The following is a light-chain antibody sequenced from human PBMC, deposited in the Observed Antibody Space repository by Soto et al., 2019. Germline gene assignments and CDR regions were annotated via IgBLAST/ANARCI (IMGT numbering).Light chain of an antibody. J-gene: IGKJ1*01. Sequence: EIVLTQSPGTLSLSPGERATLSCRASQYISSTYLAWYQQKPGQAPRLLIYGASSRATGIPDRFSGSGSVTDFTLTISRLEPEDFAVYYCQQYAGSPRTFGQGTKVEIK. CDR1: QYISSTY. CDR2: GAS. CDR3: QQYAGSPRT. V-gene: IGKV3-20*01.